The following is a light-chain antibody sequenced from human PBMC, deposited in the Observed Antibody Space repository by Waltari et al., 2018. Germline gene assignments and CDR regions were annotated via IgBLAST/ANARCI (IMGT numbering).Light chain of an antibody. Sequence: QSALTQPRSVSGSPGQSVTVSCTGTSANVGRYDYVSWYQQHPTKAPKLLIFEVSRRPSGVPDRFSGFKSGNTASLTIAGLQAEDEADYYCSSYAGFYTLVFGGGTTVTVL. CDR3: SSYAGFYTLV. CDR1: SANVGRYDY. J-gene: IGLJ2*01. CDR2: EVS. V-gene: IGLV2-11*01.